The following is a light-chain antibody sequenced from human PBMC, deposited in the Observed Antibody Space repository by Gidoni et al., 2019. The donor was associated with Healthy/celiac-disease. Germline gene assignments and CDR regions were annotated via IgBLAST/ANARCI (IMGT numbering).Light chain of an antibody. V-gene: IGKV1D-12*01. CDR2: AAS. CDR3: QQANSFPHT. Sequence: DMQMTQSTSSVSASVGVRVTITCRASQGISSWLDWYQQKPGKAPKLLIYAASSLQSGVPSRFSGSGSGTDFTLTISSLQPEDFATYYCQQANSFPHTFGGGTKVEIK. J-gene: IGKJ4*01. CDR1: QGISSW.